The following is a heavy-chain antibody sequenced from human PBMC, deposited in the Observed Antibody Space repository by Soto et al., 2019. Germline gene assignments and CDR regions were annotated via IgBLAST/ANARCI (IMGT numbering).Heavy chain of an antibody. CDR3: GRIPHRYDALTGPGY. Sequence: PGGSLRLSCAASGFTFGNYATTWVRQAPGKGLECVSRISGSGGGTYYADSVKGRFTISRDNSENTFYLHLNSLGVEDTAKYHWGRIPHRYDALTGPGYWGQGALVTVSS. V-gene: IGHV3-23*01. CDR2: ISGSGGGT. D-gene: IGHD3-9*01. J-gene: IGHJ4*02. CDR1: GFTFGNYA.